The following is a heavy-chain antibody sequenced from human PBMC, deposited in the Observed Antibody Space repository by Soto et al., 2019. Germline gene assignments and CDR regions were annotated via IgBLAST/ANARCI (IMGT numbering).Heavy chain of an antibody. CDR3: ARLDGSPACYYYGMDV. V-gene: IGHV5-51*01. CDR2: IYPGDSDT. CDR1: GYSFTSYW. Sequence: GESLKISCKGSGYSFTSYWIGWVRQMPGKGLEWMGIIYPGDSDTRYSPSFQGQVTISADKSISTAYLQWSSLKASDTAMYYCARLDGSPACYYYGMDVWGQGTTVTVSS. J-gene: IGHJ6*02.